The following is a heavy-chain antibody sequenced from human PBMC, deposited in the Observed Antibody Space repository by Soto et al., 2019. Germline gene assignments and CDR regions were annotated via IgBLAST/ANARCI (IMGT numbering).Heavy chain of an antibody. V-gene: IGHV3-7*01. CDR2: IKEDGSEK. CDR1: GFTVSGYW. D-gene: IGHD2-15*01. CDR3: ARDRV. Sequence: EVQLVESGGGLVQPGGSLRLSCAASGFTVSGYWMSWVRQAPGKGLEWVANIKEDGSEKNYVDSVKGRFTISRDNAKNSLYLQMNSLRAEDTAVYYCARDRVGGQGILVTVSS. J-gene: IGHJ4*02.